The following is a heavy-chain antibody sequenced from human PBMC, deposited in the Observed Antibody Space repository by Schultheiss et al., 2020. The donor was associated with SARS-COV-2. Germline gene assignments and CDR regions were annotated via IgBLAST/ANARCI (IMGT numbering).Heavy chain of an antibody. CDR3: ARGGYSYVNEPFDY. CDR1: GGSFSGYY. Sequence: SETLSLTCAVYGGSFSGYYWSWIRQPPGKGLEWIGEIYHSGSTNYNPSLKSRVTISVDTSKNQFSLKLSSVTAADTAVYYCARGGYSYVNEPFDYWGQGTLVTVSS. D-gene: IGHD5-18*01. J-gene: IGHJ4*02. CDR2: IYHSGST. V-gene: IGHV4-34*01.